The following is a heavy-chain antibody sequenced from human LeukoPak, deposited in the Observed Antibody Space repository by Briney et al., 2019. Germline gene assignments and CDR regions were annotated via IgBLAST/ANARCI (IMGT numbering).Heavy chain of an antibody. D-gene: IGHD6-19*01. CDR2: IRYDGSNK. Sequence: PGGSLRLSCAASGFTFSSYGMHWVRQAPGKGLEWVAFIRYDGSNKYYADSVKGRFTISRDSSKSTLYLQMNSLRAEDTAIYYCAKLIAVAGAKDDYWGQGTLVTVSS. V-gene: IGHV3-30*02. J-gene: IGHJ4*02. CDR1: GFTFSSYG. CDR3: AKLIAVAGAKDDY.